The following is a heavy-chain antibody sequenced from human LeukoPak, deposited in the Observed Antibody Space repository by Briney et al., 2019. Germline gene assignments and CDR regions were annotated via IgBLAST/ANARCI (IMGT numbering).Heavy chain of an antibody. CDR2: IYPGDSDT. V-gene: IGHV5-51*01. J-gene: IGHJ4*02. D-gene: IGHD1-14*01. CDR1: GYRFTTYW. CDR3: ARKEAVSGNHFDY. Sequence: GESLKISCEGSGYRFTTYWIGWARQMPGKGLEWMGVIYPGDSDTRYSPSFQGQVTISADKSTAYLQWSSLKASDTAMYYCARKEAVSGNHFDYWGQGTLVTVSS.